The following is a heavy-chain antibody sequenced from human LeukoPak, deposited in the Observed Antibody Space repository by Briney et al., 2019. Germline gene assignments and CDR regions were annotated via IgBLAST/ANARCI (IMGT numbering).Heavy chain of an antibody. Sequence: SETLSLTCTVSGGSISGYYWSWIRQPPRKGLEWIGYIYYSGSTNYNPSLKSRVTISVDTSKNQFSLKLSSVTAADTAVYYCARVPSYGSGSYFDYWGQGTLVTVSS. V-gene: IGHV4-59*01. J-gene: IGHJ4*02. CDR3: ARVPSYGSGSYFDY. D-gene: IGHD3-10*01. CDR1: GGSISGYY. CDR2: IYYSGST.